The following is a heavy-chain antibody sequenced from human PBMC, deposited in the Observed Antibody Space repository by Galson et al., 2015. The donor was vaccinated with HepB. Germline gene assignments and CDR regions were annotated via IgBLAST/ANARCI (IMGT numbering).Heavy chain of an antibody. D-gene: IGHD6-19*01. CDR2: INPNSGGT. CDR3: ARTPSSGWYVNYYYYGMDV. V-gene: IGHV1-2*02. CDR1: GYTFTSYY. J-gene: IGHJ6*02. Sequence: SVKVSCKASGYTFTSYYMHWVRQAPGQGLEWMGWINPNSGGTNYAQKFQGRVTMTRDTSISTAYMELSRLRSDGTAVYYCARTPSSGWYVNYYYYGMDVWGQGTTVTVSS.